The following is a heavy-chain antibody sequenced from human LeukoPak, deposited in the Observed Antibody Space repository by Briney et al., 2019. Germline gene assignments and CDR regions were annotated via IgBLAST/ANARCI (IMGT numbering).Heavy chain of an antibody. CDR1: GFTFSSYW. CDR3: ARDPARMRLIWFGEPQGFDY. V-gene: IGHV3-7*01. CDR2: IKQDGSEK. J-gene: IGHJ4*02. D-gene: IGHD3-10*01. Sequence: PGGSLRLSCVASGFTFSSYWMSWVRRAPGKGLEWVANIKQDGSEKYYVDSVKGRFTISRDNAKNSLYLQMNSLRAEDTAVYYCARDPARMRLIWFGEPQGFDYWGQGTLVTVSS.